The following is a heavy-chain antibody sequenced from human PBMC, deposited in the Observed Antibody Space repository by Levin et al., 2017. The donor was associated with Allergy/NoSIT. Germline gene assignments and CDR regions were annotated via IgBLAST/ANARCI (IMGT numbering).Heavy chain of an antibody. V-gene: IGHV3-73*01. J-gene: IGHJ6*03. D-gene: IGHD4-17*01. CDR1: GFTFSGSA. Sequence: QPGGSLRLSCAASGFTFSGSAMHWVRQASGKGLEWVGRIRSKANSYATAYAASVKGRFTISRDDSKNTAYLQMNSLKTEDTAVYYCTGGDYGDYDYYYYMDVWGKGTTVTVSS. CDR3: TGGDYGDYDYYYYMDV. CDR2: IRSKANSYAT.